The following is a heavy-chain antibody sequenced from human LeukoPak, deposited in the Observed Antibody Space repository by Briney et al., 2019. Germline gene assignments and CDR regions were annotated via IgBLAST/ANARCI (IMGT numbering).Heavy chain of an antibody. CDR1: GGSISNYY. D-gene: IGHD3-22*01. Sequence: SETLSLTCTVSGGSISNYYWSWIRQPPGKGLEWIGYIYYIGSTNYNPSLKSRVTISVDTSKDHFTLKLSSVTAADTAVYECARTKYYYDSSGYPPPFDYWGQGTLVTVSS. V-gene: IGHV4-59*01. CDR3: ARTKYYYDSSGYPPPFDY. J-gene: IGHJ4*02. CDR2: IYYIGST.